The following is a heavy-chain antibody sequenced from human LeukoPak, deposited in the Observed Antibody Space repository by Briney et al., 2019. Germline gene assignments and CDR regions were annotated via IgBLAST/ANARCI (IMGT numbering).Heavy chain of an antibody. V-gene: IGHV4-34*01. CDR2: INHTGST. D-gene: IGHD3-9*01. J-gene: IGHJ4*02. CDR1: GGSLSGAY. Sequence: SETLSLTCTVQGGSLSGAYWTWIRQPPGKGLEWIGEINHTGSTNYNPSFKSRVTMSADTPKNQFSLNLTSVTAADTALCYCARGPVRLARPYDYWGQGTLVTVSS. CDR3: ARGPVRLARPYDY.